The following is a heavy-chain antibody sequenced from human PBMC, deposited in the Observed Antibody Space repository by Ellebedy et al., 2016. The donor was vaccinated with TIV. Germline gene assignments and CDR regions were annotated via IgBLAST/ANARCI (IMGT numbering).Heavy chain of an antibody. J-gene: IGHJ4*02. CDR3: ARELQLSWI. CDR2: VSDDGRSK. D-gene: IGHD1-1*01. CDR1: GFTFSNYA. V-gene: IGHV3-23*01. Sequence: GESLKISCPASGFTFSNYAMSWVRQAPGKGLEWVSAVSDDGRSKYYADSVKGRFTISRDNSKNALYLQMSSLRAEDTAVYYCARELQLSWIWGQGTLVTVSS.